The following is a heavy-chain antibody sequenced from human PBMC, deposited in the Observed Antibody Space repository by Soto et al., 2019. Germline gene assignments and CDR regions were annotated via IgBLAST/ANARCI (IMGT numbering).Heavy chain of an antibody. V-gene: IGHV6-1*01. CDR1: GDSVSGNSSA. Sequence: SQTLSLTCAISGDSVSGNSSAWNWVSQSPSRGLEWLGRTYYRSKWKTDYAVSVRGRITINPDTSKNQFSLQLNSVTPGDTAVYYCARGNVIDIWGRGTMVTVSS. CDR3: ARGNVIDI. D-gene: IGHD3-10*01. J-gene: IGHJ3*02. CDR2: TYYRSKWKT.